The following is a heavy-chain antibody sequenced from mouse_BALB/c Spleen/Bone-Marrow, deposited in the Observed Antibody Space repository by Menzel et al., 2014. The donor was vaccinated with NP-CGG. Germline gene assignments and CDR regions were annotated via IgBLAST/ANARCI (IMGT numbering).Heavy chain of an antibody. CDR1: GYTFTSYY. CDR2: INPSNGGT. Sequence: ESGAVLVKPGASVKLSCKASGYTFTSYYMYWVKQRPGQGLEWIGEINPSNGGTNFNEKFKSKATLTVDKSSSTAYMQLSSLTSEDSAVYYCTREGDSPFAYWGQGTLVTVSA. J-gene: IGHJ3*01. D-gene: IGHD2-13*01. V-gene: IGHV1S81*02. CDR3: TREGDSPFAY.